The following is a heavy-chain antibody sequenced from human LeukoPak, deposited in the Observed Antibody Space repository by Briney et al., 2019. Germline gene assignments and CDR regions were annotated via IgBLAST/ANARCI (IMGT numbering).Heavy chain of an antibody. D-gene: IGHD3-10*01. J-gene: IGHJ4*02. Sequence: SETLSLTCTASGASIRSSYWSWIRQPPGKGLEWIGYIYYSGNTNYNPSLKSRVTISVDTSKKQFSLNLRSVTAADTAVYYCARTPTYYGSATYLDYWGQGTLVTVSS. CDR2: IYYSGNT. V-gene: IGHV4-59*01. CDR3: ARTPTYYGSATYLDY. CDR1: GASIRSSY.